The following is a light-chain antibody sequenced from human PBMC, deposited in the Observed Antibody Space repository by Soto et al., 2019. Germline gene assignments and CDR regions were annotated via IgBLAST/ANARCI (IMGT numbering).Light chain of an antibody. CDR1: SSNVGGYNR. CDR2: DVT. CDR3: CSYGGSLYV. Sequence: QSVLTQPRSVSGSPGQSVTISCTGTSSNVGGYNRVSWYQHHPGKAPKLMIYDVTKRPSGVPDRFSGSKSGNTASLTISGLQAGDEADYYCCSYGGSLYVFGTRTKV. J-gene: IGLJ1*01. V-gene: IGLV2-11*01.